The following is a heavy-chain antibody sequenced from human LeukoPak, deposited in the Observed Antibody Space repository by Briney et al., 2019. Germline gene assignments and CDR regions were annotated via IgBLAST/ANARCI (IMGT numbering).Heavy chain of an antibody. CDR1: GGSIRGYY. Sequence: PSETLSLTCTVSGGSIRGYYWNWIRQPAGKGLEWIGHFHTSGNTNYNPSFESRVTMAIDTSKNQFSLRLSSVTAADTAVYYCARAHTLSCSVGTCPYFLDYWGQGTLVTVSS. V-gene: IGHV4-4*07. CDR3: ARAHTLSCSVGTCPYFLDY. CDR2: FHTSGNT. J-gene: IGHJ4*02. D-gene: IGHD2-15*01.